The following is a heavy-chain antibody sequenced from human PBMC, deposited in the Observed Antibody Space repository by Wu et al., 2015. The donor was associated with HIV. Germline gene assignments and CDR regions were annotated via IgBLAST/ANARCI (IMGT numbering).Heavy chain of an antibody. CDR3: ARGLPEANYYYYYYMDV. D-gene: IGHD5-18*01. J-gene: IGHJ6*03. Sequence: QVQLVQSGAEVKKPGSSVKVSCKASGGTFSSYAISWVRQAPGQGLEWMGRIIPIFGTANYAQKFQGRVTITADESTSTAYMELSSLRSEDTAVYYCARGLPEANYYYYYYMDVWGKGTTVTVSS. CDR2: IIPIFGTA. V-gene: IGHV1-69*13. CDR1: GGTFSSYA.